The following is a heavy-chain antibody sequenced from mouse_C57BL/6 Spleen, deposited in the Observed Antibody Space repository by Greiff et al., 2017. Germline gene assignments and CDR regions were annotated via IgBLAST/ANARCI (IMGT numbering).Heavy chain of an antibody. CDR2: ISSGSSTI. CDR1: GFTFSDYG. Sequence: EVHLVESGGGLVKPGGSLKLSCAASGFTFSDYGMHWVRQAPEKGLEWVAYISSGSSTIYYADTVKGRFTISRDNAKNTLFLQMTSLRSEDTAMYYCARGYGNYYAMDYWGQGTSVTVSS. CDR3: ARGYGNYYAMDY. J-gene: IGHJ4*01. V-gene: IGHV5-17*01. D-gene: IGHD2-10*02.